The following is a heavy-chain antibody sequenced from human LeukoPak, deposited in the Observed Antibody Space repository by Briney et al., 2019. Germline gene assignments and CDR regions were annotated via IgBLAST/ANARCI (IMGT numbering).Heavy chain of an antibody. Sequence: GASVKVSCKASGYTFNDFFIHWLRQAPGQGLEWLGWINPKIGGTDYAQKFQGRVTMTRDTSVSTAYMELSGLTSDDTAMYYCARELFTPRDHWGQGILVTVSS. D-gene: IGHD2-15*01. CDR1: GYTFNDFF. CDR2: INPKIGGT. J-gene: IGHJ4*02. CDR3: ARELFTPRDH. V-gene: IGHV1-2*02.